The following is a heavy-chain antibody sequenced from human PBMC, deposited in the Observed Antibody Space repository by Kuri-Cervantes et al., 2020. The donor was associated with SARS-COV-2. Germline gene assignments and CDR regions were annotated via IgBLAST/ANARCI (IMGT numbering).Heavy chain of an antibody. CDR1: GFTFSSYS. V-gene: IGHV3-21*01. J-gene: IGHJ4*02. CDR3: ARHPSTYYDFWSGYLDY. Sequence: GGSLRLSCAASGFTFSSYSMNWVRQAPGKGLEWVSSISSSSSYIYYADSVKGRFTISRDNAKNSLYLQMNSLRAEDTAVYYCARHPSTYYDFWSGYLDYWGQGTLVTVSS. D-gene: IGHD3-3*01. CDR2: ISSSSSYI.